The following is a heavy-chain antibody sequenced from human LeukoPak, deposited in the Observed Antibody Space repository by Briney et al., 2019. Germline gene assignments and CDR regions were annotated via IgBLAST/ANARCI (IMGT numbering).Heavy chain of an antibody. J-gene: IGHJ2*01. Sequence: GRSLRLSCAASGFTFSSYEMNWVRQAPGKGLEWVSYISSSGSTIYYADSVKGRFTISRDNAKNSLYLQMNSLRAEDTAVYYCARSNKKHIVVVTTSWYFDLWGRGTLVTVFS. V-gene: IGHV3-48*03. CDR3: ARSNKKHIVVVTTSWYFDL. CDR2: ISSSGSTI. CDR1: GFTFSSYE. D-gene: IGHD2-21*02.